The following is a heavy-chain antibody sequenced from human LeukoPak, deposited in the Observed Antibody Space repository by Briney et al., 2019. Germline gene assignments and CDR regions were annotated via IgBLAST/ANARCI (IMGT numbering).Heavy chain of an antibody. CDR3: ARDREYYYYMDV. V-gene: IGHV4-38-2*02. Sequence: SETLSLTCTVSGYSISSGYYWGWIRQPPGKGLEWIGSIYHSGSTYHNPSLKSRVTISVDTSKNQFSLKLSSVTAADTAVYYCARDREYYYYMDVWGKGTTVTVSS. CDR2: IYHSGST. D-gene: IGHD1-26*01. J-gene: IGHJ6*03. CDR1: GYSISSGYY.